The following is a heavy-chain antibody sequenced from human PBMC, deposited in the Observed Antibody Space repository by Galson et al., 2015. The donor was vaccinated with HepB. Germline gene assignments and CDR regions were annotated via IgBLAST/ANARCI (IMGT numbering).Heavy chain of an antibody. D-gene: IGHD3-22*01. CDR3: SARNGEYYYDSGSAFDI. J-gene: IGHJ3*02. CDR2: IRYDGSNK. CDR1: GFSFSSYG. V-gene: IGHV3-30*02. Sequence: SLSISCAASGFSFSSYGMHWVRQAPGKGLGWVAFIRYDGSNKYYADSVKGRFTISRDNSKNTLYLQMNSLRAEDTAVYYCSARNGEYYYDSGSAFDIWGQGTMVTVSS.